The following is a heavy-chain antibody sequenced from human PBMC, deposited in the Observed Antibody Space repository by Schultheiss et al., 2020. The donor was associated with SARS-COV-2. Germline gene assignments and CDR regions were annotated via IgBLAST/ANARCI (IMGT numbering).Heavy chain of an antibody. CDR1: GFTFDDYA. D-gene: IGHD3-10*02. CDR3: AKVSLYSAGH. J-gene: IGHJ4*02. Sequence: GGSLRLSCAASGFTFDDYAMHWVRQAPGKGLEWVSYISSSGSTIYYADSVKGRFTISRDNAKNSLYLQMNSLRAEDTAVYYCAKVSLYSAGHWGQGTLVTVAS. V-gene: IGHV3-48*03. CDR2: ISSSGSTI.